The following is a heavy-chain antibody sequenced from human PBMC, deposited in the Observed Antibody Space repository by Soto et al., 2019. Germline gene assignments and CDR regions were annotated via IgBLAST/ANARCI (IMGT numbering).Heavy chain of an antibody. CDR3: AREVVYDSSGYYYSRAFAI. Sequence: GASVKVSCKASGYTFTSYGISWVRQAPGQGLEWMGWISAYNGNTNYAQKLQGRVTMTTDASTSTAYMELRSLRSDDTAVYYCAREVVYDSSGYYYSRAFAIWGQGTTVTGSS. J-gene: IGHJ3*02. D-gene: IGHD3-22*01. CDR2: ISAYNGNT. CDR1: GYTFTSYG. V-gene: IGHV1-18*01.